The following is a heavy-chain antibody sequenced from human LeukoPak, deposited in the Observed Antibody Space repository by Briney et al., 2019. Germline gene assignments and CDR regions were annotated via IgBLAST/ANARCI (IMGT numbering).Heavy chain of an antibody. Sequence: GGSLRLSCAASGFTFSSYAMSWVRQAPGKGLEWVSAISGSGGSTYYADSVKGRFTISRDNSKNTLYLQMNSLRAEDTAVYYCARGPYSSSWYGDLWYFDLWGRGTLVTVSS. J-gene: IGHJ2*01. CDR3: ARGPYSSSWYGDLWYFDL. V-gene: IGHV3-23*01. D-gene: IGHD6-13*01. CDR2: ISGSGGST. CDR1: GFTFSSYA.